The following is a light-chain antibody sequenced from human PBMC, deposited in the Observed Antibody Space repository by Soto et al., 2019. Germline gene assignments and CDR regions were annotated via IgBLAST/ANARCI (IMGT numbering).Light chain of an antibody. CDR1: QSVSSSY. J-gene: IGKJ3*01. Sequence: EIVLTQSPGTLSLSPGERATLSCRASQSVSSSYLAWYQQKPGQAPRLLIYGTSSRATGIPDRFSGSGSGTDFTLTISRLEPEDFALYYCQQYGTSLFSFGSGTKVDIK. V-gene: IGKV3-20*01. CDR3: QQYGTSLFS. CDR2: GTS.